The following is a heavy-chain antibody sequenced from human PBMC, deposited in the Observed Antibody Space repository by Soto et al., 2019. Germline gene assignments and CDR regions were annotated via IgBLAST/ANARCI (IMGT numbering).Heavy chain of an antibody. V-gene: IGHV5-51*01. D-gene: IGHD3-22*01. Sequence: PVESLKISCKGSGYIFTSYWIGWVLQMPGKGLEWMGIIYPGDSDTRYSPSFQGQVTISADKSISTAYLQWSSLKASDTAMYYCARQLHDSSGYYEPWGQGTLVTVSS. J-gene: IGHJ5*02. CDR3: ARQLHDSSGYYEP. CDR2: IYPGDSDT. CDR1: GYIFTSYW.